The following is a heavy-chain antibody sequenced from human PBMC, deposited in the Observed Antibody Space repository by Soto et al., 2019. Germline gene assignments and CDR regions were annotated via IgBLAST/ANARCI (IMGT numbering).Heavy chain of an antibody. V-gene: IGHV1-69*02. Sequence: QVQLVQSGAEVKKPGSSVKVSCKASGGTFSSYTISWVRQAPGQGLEWMGRIIPILGIANYAQKFQGRVTITADKSTSKAYMELSSLRSEDTAVYYCALRVAAAGVGAFDIWGQGTMVTVSS. J-gene: IGHJ3*02. CDR1: GGTFSSYT. CDR2: IIPILGIA. CDR3: ALRVAAAGVGAFDI. D-gene: IGHD6-13*01.